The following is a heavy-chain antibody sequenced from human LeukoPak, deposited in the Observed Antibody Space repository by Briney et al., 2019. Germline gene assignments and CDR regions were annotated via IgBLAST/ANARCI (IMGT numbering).Heavy chain of an antibody. CDR1: GFTFSDSY. Sequence: GGSLRLSCAASGFTFSDSYMSWIRQAPGKGLEWVSYISTTSSFTKYADSVKGRFTISRDNAKNSLYLQMNSLRAEDTAVYFCARTVLVGYCSGGSCYSGIYWGQGTLVTVSS. D-gene: IGHD2-15*01. CDR3: ARTVLVGYCSGGSCYSGIY. V-gene: IGHV3-11*03. J-gene: IGHJ4*02. CDR2: ISTTSSFT.